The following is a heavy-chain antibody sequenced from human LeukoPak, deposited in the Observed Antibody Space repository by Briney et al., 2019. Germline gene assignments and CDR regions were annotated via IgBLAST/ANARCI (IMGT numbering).Heavy chain of an antibody. Sequence: ASVKVSCKASGYTFTSYGISWVRQAPGQGLEWMGWISAYNGNTNYAQKLQGRVTMTTDTSTSTAYMELRSLRSDDTAVYYCARPNKVGYYDDFWLHNYYYYYMDVWGKGTTVTVSS. J-gene: IGHJ6*03. CDR1: GYTFTSYG. CDR2: ISAYNGNT. CDR3: ARPNKVGYYDDFWLHNYYYYYMDV. D-gene: IGHD3-3*01. V-gene: IGHV1-18*01.